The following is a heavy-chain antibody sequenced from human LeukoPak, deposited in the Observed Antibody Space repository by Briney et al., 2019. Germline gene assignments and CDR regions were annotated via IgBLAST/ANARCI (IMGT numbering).Heavy chain of an antibody. J-gene: IGHJ4*02. V-gene: IGHV3-49*04. Sequence: PGGSLRLSCTASGFTFGDYAMSWVRQAPGKGLEWVGFIRSKAYGGTTEYAASVKGRFTISRDDSKSIAYLQMNSLKTEDTAVYYCTSGYCSSTSCPVTPDYWGQGTLVTVSS. D-gene: IGHD2-2*01. CDR1: GFTFGDYA. CDR3: TSGYCSSTSCPVTPDY. CDR2: IRSKAYGGTT.